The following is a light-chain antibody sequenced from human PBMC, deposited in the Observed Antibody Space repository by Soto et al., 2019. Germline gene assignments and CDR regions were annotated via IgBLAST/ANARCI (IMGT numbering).Light chain of an antibody. CDR1: QTISSW. CDR2: KAS. Sequence: DIQVNQSPSTLSGSVGDRVTITCRASQTISSWLAWYQQKPGKAPKLLIYKASTLKSGVPSRFSGSGSGTEFTLTISSLQPDDFATYYCQHYNSYSEAFGQGTKV. CDR3: QHYNSYSEA. J-gene: IGKJ1*01. V-gene: IGKV1-5*03.